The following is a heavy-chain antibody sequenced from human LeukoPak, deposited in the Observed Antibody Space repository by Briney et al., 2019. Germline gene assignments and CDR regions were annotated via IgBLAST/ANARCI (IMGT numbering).Heavy chain of an antibody. Sequence: GGSLRLSCAASGFIFSSYAIHWVRQAPGKGLDYVSAISRNGLTTYYADSVKGRFTISRDNSKNTVYLQMDGLRAEDMAVYYWARAKYYDFWSGYPPSPSFDYWGQGTLVTVSS. CDR3: ARAKYYDFWSGYPPSPSFDY. CDR1: GFIFSSYA. CDR2: ISRNGLTT. V-gene: IGHV3-64*02. D-gene: IGHD3-3*01. J-gene: IGHJ4*02.